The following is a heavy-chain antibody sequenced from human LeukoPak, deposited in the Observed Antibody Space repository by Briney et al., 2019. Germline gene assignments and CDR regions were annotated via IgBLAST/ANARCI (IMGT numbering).Heavy chain of an antibody. Sequence: SETLSHTCTVSGGSISSSSYYWGWIRQPPGKGLEWIGSIYYSGSTYYSPSLNGRVTISIDTSKNQFSLKLTSVTAADTAVYYCARLSYNWNTGYWGQGTLVTVSS. CDR1: GGSISSSSYY. J-gene: IGHJ4*02. CDR2: IYYSGST. CDR3: ARLSYNWNTGY. V-gene: IGHV4-39*01. D-gene: IGHD1/OR15-1a*01.